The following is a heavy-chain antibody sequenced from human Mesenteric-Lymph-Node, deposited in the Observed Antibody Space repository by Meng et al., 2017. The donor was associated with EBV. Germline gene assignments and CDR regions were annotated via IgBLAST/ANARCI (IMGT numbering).Heavy chain of an antibody. CDR1: GFTVSDTW. V-gene: IGHV3-23*04. D-gene: IGHD3-10*02. J-gene: IGHJ4*02. CDR2: ISGSGGST. CDR3: AKDVLGDY. Sequence: DVPRVESGGGLVKPGEALRLSCATSGFTVSDTWMSWVRQASGKGLEWVSAISGSGGSTFYADSVKGRFTISRDNSKNTLYLQMNSLRAEDTAVYYCAKDVLGDYWGQGTLVTVSS.